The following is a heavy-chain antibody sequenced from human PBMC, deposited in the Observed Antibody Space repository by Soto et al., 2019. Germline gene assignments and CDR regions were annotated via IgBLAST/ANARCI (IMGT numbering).Heavy chain of an antibody. Sequence: ASVKVSCKTSGYTFVDHYLYCVRQAPGQGLEWMGWINPRNGDKKYAQTLQGRVTMTRDTTITTTYMDLSALTSDDTAVYYCARGEVNRIEVMDVWGPGTTVTVSS. CDR2: INPRNGDK. J-gene: IGHJ6*02. CDR1: GYTFVDHY. V-gene: IGHV1-2*02. D-gene: IGHD3-16*02. CDR3: ARGEVNRIEVMDV.